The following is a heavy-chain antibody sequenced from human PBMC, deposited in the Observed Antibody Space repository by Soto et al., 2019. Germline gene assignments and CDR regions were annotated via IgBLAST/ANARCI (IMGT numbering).Heavy chain of an antibody. D-gene: IGHD5-18*01. J-gene: IGHJ4*02. V-gene: IGHV3-15*07. CDR3: TTIQLWLKGIDY. CDR1: GFTFSNAW. CDR2: IKSKTDGGTT. Sequence: EVQLVESGGGLVKPGGSLRLSCAASGFTFSNAWMNWVRQAPGKGLEWVGRIKSKTDGGTTDYAAPVKGRFTISRDDSKNTLYLRMNSLKTEDTAVYYCTTIQLWLKGIDYWGQGTLVTVSS.